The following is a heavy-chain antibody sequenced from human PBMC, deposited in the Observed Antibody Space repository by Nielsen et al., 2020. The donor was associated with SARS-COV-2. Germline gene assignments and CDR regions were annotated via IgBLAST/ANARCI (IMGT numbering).Heavy chain of an antibody. CDR1: GFTFSSYA. Sequence: GGSLRLSCAASGFTFSSYAMHWVRQAPGKGLEWVAVISYDGSNKYYADSVKGRFTISRDNSKNTLYLQMNSLRAEDTAVYYCARSFFHYGDYGMDVWGQGTTVTVSS. V-gene: IGHV3-30*14. CDR2: ISYDGSNK. J-gene: IGHJ6*02. CDR3: ARSFFHYGDYGMDV. D-gene: IGHD4-17*01.